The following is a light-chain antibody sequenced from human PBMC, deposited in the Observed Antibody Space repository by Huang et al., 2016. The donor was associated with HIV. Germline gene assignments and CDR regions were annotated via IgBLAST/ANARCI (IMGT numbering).Light chain of an antibody. CDR1: QDIRSA. V-gene: IGKV1-NL1*01. J-gene: IGKJ5*01. CDR3: QQYYTTPRDT. Sequence: DIQMTQSPSSLSASVGDRVTITCRASQDIRSALAWYQQKPGKAPKLLLLAAYRLESGVRSRVSGRGYGTDYTLTISSLQPEDFATYYCQQYYTTPRDTFGQGTRLAIK. CDR2: AAY.